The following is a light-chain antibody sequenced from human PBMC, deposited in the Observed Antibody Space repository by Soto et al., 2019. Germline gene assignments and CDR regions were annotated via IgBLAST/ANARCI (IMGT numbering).Light chain of an antibody. CDR3: CSYAASSYVV. CDR1: SSDFGGYNY. V-gene: IGLV2-11*01. Sequence: QSALTQPRSVSGSPGQSVTISCTGSSSDFGGYNYVSWYQHHPGKAPQLMIYDVTKRPSGVPDRFSGSKSGNTASLSISGLHAEDEADYYCCSYAASSYVVFGGGTQLTVL. CDR2: DVT. J-gene: IGLJ2*01.